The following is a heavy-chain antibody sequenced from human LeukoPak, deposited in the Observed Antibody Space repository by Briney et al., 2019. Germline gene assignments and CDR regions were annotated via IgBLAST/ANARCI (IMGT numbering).Heavy chain of an antibody. CDR3: AKAGGTTGSMRFYMDV. J-gene: IGHJ6*03. Sequence: GGSLRLSCAGSGFTFSSYWMLWVRQAPGEGLVWDSRISSDEISTNYAASVRGRFTISRDNAKNTLYLQMDSLRAEDTAVYYCAKAGGTTGSMRFYMDVWGKGTTVTVSS. D-gene: IGHD1-1*01. V-gene: IGHV3-74*01. CDR2: ISSDEIST. CDR1: GFTFSSYW.